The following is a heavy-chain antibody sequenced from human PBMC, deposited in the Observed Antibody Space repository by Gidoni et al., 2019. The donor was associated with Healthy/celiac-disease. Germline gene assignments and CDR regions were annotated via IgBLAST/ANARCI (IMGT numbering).Heavy chain of an antibody. CDR3: ARGLVGDRFDY. Sequence: VPLVQSGAAVQKPGASVKVSCKSSGYTFTSYALNWVRQATGQGREWMGWMNPNSGNTGYAQKFQGRVTMTRNTSISTAYMELSSLRSEDTAVYYCARGLVGDRFDYWGQGTLVTVSS. J-gene: IGHJ4*02. CDR1: GYTFTSYA. D-gene: IGHD1-26*01. CDR2: MNPNSGNT. V-gene: IGHV1-8*01.